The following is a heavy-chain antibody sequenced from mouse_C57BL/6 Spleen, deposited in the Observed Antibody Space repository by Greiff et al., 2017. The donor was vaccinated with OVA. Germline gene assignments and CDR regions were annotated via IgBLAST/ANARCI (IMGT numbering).Heavy chain of an antibody. CDR3: ARAPGNFDV. V-gene: IGHV5-6*01. D-gene: IGHD1-1*01. CDR1: GFTFSSYG. J-gene: IGHJ1*03. CDR2: ISSGGSYT. Sequence: EVKLMESGGDLVKPGGSLKLSCAASGFTFSSYGMSWVRQTPDKRLEWVATISSGGSYTYYPDSVKGRFTISRDNAKNTLYLQMSSLKSEDTAMYYCARAPGNFDVWGTGTTVTVSS.